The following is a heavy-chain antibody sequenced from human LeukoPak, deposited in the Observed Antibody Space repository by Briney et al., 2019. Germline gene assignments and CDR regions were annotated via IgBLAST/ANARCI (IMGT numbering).Heavy chain of an antibody. CDR2: ISYDGSNT. D-gene: IGHD3-22*01. V-gene: IGHV3-30-3*02. CDR3: AKWAGGLYDSSGYCDY. J-gene: IGHJ4*02. CDR1: GFTFSNYA. Sequence: PGGSLRLSCAASGFTFSNYAIHWVRQAPGKGLEWVAVISYDGSNTYYADSVKGRFTISRDNSKNTLYLQMNSLRAEDTAVYYCAKWAGGLYDSSGYCDYWGQGTLVTVSS.